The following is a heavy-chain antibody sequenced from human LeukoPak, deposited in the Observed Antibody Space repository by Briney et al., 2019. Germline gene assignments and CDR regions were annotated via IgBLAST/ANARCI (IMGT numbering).Heavy chain of an antibody. J-gene: IGHJ4*02. CDR1: GFTFSSYS. D-gene: IGHD6-19*01. V-gene: IGHV3-21*04. CDR3: ARGSGWWAPFDY. Sequence: GGLGLSCAASGFTFSSYSMNWVRQAPGKGLEWVSSISSSSSYIYYADSVKGRFTISRDNAKNSLYLQMNSLRAEDTAVYYCARGSGWWAPFDYWGQGTLVTVSS. CDR2: ISSSSSYI.